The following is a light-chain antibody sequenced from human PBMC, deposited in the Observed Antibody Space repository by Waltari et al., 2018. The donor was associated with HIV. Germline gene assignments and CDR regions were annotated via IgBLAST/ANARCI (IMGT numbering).Light chain of an antibody. CDR1: SSNIGDNY. V-gene: IGLV1-47*01. CDR3: VAWDDTLSGHVV. Sequence: QSVLTQPPSASGTPGKRVTISSSGSSSNIGDNYVSWYQHIPGTAPKLLINRNTQRPSGVPDRFSGSKSGTSASLAISGLRSDDEADYYCVAWDDTLSGHVVIGGGTKLTVL. J-gene: IGLJ2*01. CDR2: RNT.